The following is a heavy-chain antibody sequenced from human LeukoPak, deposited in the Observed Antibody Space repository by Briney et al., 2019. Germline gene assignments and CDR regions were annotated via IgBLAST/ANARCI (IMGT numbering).Heavy chain of an antibody. Sequence: SETLSLTCAVYGGSFGSYYWNWIRQSPVYGLEWIGEITFGGDTKYNPSLESHLIISVDTSKKQVSLKLSSVTAADTAVYYCARSAPRFLLKEVRTVPRPYSMDVWGKGTTVTVSS. CDR2: ITFGGDT. D-gene: IGHD3-10*01. CDR3: ARSAPRFLLKEVRTVPRPYSMDV. V-gene: IGHV4-34*01. CDR1: GGSFGSYY. J-gene: IGHJ6*03.